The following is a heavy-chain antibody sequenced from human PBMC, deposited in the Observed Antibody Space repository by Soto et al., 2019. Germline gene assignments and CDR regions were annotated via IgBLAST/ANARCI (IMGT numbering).Heavy chain of an antibody. CDR3: AVGGGSSWYVSRWFDP. J-gene: IGHJ5*02. Sequence: QVQLVQSGAEVKKPGSSVKVSCKASGVTFSSYAISWVRQAPGQGLEWMGGIIPIFGTANYAQKFQGRVTITADETTSTAYMELSSMGSEDTAVYYCAVGGGSSWYVSRWFDPWGQGTLVTVSS. CDR2: IIPIFGTA. CDR1: GVTFSSYA. V-gene: IGHV1-69*12. D-gene: IGHD6-13*01.